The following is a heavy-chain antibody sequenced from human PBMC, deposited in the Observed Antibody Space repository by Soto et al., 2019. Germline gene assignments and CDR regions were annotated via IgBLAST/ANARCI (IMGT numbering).Heavy chain of an antibody. V-gene: IGHV5-10-1*01. J-gene: IGHJ6*02. Sequence: PGESLKISCKGSGYSFTSYWISWVRQMPGKGLEWMGRIDPSDSYTNYSPSFQGHVTISADKSISTAYLQWSSLKASDTAMYYCARHYGDYVEGIVLVGMDVWGQGTTVTVSS. CDR3: ARHYGDYVEGIVLVGMDV. CDR2: IDPSDSYT. CDR1: GYSFTSYW. D-gene: IGHD4-17*01.